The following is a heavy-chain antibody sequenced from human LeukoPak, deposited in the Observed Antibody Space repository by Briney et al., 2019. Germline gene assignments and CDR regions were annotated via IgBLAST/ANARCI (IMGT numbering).Heavy chain of an antibody. Sequence: GGSLRLSCAASGVIFTTYWMGWVRQAPGKGLEWVANINQDESSQYYVDAVRGRFTISRDNAKNSLNLQMNSLRGEDTAVYFCARLGPVTKDHYCDYWGQGTLVTVSS. V-gene: IGHV3-7*01. CDR2: INQDESSQ. D-gene: IGHD4-17*01. J-gene: IGHJ4*02. CDR1: GVIFTTYW. CDR3: ARLGPVTKDHYCDY.